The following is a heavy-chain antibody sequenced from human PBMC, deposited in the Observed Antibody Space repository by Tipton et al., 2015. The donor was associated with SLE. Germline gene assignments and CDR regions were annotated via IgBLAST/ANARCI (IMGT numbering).Heavy chain of an antibody. D-gene: IGHD1/OR15-1a*01. CDR1: GFTFSDYG. V-gene: IGHV3-30*02. Sequence: GSLRLSCAASGFTFSDYGMHWVRQAPGKGLEWVGCIRFHGTKTDYADSVKGRFTISRDNSKNTLFLQMNSLRGEDTAMYYCAKDGEQLVGKDYYYHMDVWGQGTTVTVSS. CDR2: IRFHGTKT. J-gene: IGHJ6*02. CDR3: AKDGEQLVGKDYYYHMDV.